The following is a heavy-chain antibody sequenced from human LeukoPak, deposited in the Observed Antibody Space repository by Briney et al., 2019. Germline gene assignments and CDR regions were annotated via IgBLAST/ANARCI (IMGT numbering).Heavy chain of an antibody. V-gene: IGHV1-2*02. CDR2: INPNSGGT. CDR1: GYTFTSYG. CDR3: ARGAIAVALNWFDP. Sequence: ASVKVSCKASGYTFTSYGISWVRQAPGQGLEWMGWINPNSGGTNYAQKFQGRVTMTRDTSISTAYMELSRLRSDDTAVYYCARGAIAVALNWFDPWGQGTLVTVSS. D-gene: IGHD6-19*01. J-gene: IGHJ5*02.